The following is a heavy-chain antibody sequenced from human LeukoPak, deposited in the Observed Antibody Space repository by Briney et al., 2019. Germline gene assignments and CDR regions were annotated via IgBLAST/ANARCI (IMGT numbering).Heavy chain of an antibody. CDR3: ARGGAIDY. CDR2: INHSGST. D-gene: IGHD3-16*01. CDR1: GGSFSGYY. V-gene: IGHV4-34*01. J-gene: IGHJ4*02. Sequence: SETLSLTCAVYGGSFSGYYWSWIRQPPGKGLEWIGEINHSGSTNYNPSLKSRVTISVDTSKNQFSLKLSSVTAADTAVHYCARGGAIDYWGQGTLVTVSS.